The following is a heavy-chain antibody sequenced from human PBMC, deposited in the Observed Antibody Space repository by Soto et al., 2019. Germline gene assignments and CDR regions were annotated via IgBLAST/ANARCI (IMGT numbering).Heavy chain of an antibody. V-gene: IGHV1-69*01. D-gene: IGHD2-8*01. J-gene: IGHJ6*02. CDR2: IIPIFGTA. CDR1: GGTFSSYA. Sequence: QVQLVQSGAEVQKPGSSVKVSCKASGGTFSSYAISWVRQAPGQGLEWMGGIIPIFGTANYAQKFQGRVTNTANESTSTAYRELSSLRSEDTAVYYCARTTTVLMVHNGYYCAGMAVSGQATTVTVSS. CDR3: ARTTTVLMVHNGYYCAGMAV.